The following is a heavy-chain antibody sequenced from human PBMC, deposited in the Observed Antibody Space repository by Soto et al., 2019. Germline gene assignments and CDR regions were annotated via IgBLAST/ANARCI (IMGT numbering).Heavy chain of an antibody. D-gene: IGHD1-1*01. CDR2: IFFDGTKK. CDR3: ARRHDQLSYLDY. V-gene: IGHV3-33*01. J-gene: IGHJ4*02. CDR1: GFTFRHYG. Sequence: QVQLVESGGGVVQPGGSLRLSCAASGFTFRHYGLHWVRQAPGKGLEWVAVIFFDGTKKYYADSVKGRITISRDNSNNTLYLQMDSLRAEDTAMYYCARRHDQLSYLDYWGQGTLVTVSS.